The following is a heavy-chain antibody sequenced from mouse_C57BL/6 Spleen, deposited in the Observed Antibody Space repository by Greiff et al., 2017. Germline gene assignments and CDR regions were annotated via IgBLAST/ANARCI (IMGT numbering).Heavy chain of an antibody. CDR2: INPGSGGT. CDR3: ARRDYYGSSLDV. Sequence: VKLQESGAELVRPGTSVKVSCKASGYAFTNYLIEWVKQRPGQGLEWIGVINPGSGGTNYNEKFKGKATLTADKSSSTAYMQLSSLTSEDSAVYFCARRDYYGSSLDVWGTGTTVTVSS. V-gene: IGHV1-54*01. J-gene: IGHJ1*03. D-gene: IGHD1-1*01. CDR1: GYAFTNYL.